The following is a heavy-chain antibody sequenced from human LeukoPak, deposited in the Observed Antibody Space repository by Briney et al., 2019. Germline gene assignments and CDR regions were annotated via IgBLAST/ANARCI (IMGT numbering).Heavy chain of an antibody. CDR1: GFIFSSHN. D-gene: IGHD3-22*01. J-gene: IGHJ4*02. V-gene: IGHV3-21*01. CDR2: ISSGNSYI. Sequence: PGGSLRLSCAASGFIFSSHNMNWVRQAPGKGLEWVSSISSGNSYINYAESVEGRFTISRDNAKNSLYLQMNSLRAEDTAVYYCARDLSSYDSSAPSDWGQGTLVTVSS. CDR3: ARDLSSYDSSAPSD.